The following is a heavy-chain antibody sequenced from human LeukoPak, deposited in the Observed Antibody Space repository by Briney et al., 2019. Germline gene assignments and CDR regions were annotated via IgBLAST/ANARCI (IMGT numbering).Heavy chain of an antibody. D-gene: IGHD2-15*01. V-gene: IGHV4-61*02. CDR2: IYTSGST. J-gene: IGHJ4*02. Sequence: SETLSLTCTVSGGSLSSGNYWSWIRQPAGKGLEWVGRIYTSGSTDYNPSLKSRVTISLDTSKNQFSLNLSSVNAADTAVYYCARGAPTAYCSGGYCYFDYWGQGTLVTVSS. CDR3: ARGAPTAYCSGGYCYFDY. CDR1: GGSLSSGNY.